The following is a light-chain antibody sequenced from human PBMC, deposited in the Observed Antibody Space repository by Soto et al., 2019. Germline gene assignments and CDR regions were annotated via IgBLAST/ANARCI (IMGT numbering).Light chain of an antibody. CDR3: QSYDSSLSGYVV. CDR2: RNN. CDR1: SSNIGAGYD. Sequence: QSVLTQPPSVSGAPGQRVTISCTGSSSNIGAGYDVNWYQQLPGIAPKLLIYRNNNRPSGVPDRFSGSKSGNSASLAITGLQAEDEADYYCQSYDSSLSGYVVFGGRTKVT. V-gene: IGLV1-40*01. J-gene: IGLJ2*01.